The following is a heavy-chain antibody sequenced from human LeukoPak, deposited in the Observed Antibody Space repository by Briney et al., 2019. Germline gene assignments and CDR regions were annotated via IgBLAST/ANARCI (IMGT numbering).Heavy chain of an antibody. V-gene: IGHV4-59*01. J-gene: IGHJ6*03. D-gene: IGHD2-15*01. Sequence: PSEILSLTCTVSGGSISSYYWSWIRQPPGKGLEWIGYIYYSGSTNYNPSLKSRVTISVDTSKNQFSLKLSSVTAADTAVYYCARDPGIHCSGGSCYSYYYYMDVWGKGTTVTVSS. CDR1: GGSISSYY. CDR3: ARDPGIHCSGGSCYSYYYYMDV. CDR2: IYYSGST.